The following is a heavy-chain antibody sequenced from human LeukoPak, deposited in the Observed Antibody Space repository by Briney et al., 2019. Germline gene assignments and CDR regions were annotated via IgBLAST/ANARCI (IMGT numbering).Heavy chain of an antibody. J-gene: IGHJ3*02. Sequence: SETLSLTCAVSGGSVSSFYWSWIRQPPGKGLEWIGYFYSGGSSNYNSSLKSRVTMSGDTSRNQFSLRLTSVTPADTAVYYCTRARSSSSLDAFDIWGQGTMVTVSS. CDR3: TRARSSSSLDAFDI. V-gene: IGHV4-59*02. CDR1: GGSVSSFY. CDR2: FYSGGSS. D-gene: IGHD6-6*01.